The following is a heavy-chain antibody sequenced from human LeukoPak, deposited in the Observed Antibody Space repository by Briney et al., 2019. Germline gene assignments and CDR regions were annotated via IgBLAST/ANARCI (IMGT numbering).Heavy chain of an antibody. CDR1: GGSISNYY. CDR2: IYTSGST. J-gene: IGHJ4*02. Sequence: SETLSLTCTVTGGSISNYYWSWIRQPPGKGLEWIGYIYTSGSTNCNPSLKSRVTMSIDTSKNRFSLKLSSVTAADTAVYYCARGGLELELDYWGQGILVTVSS. D-gene: IGHD3-10*01. V-gene: IGHV4-59*01. CDR3: ARGGLELELDY.